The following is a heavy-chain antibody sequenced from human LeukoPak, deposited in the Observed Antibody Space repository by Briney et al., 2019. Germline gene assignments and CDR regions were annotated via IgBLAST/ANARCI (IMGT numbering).Heavy chain of an antibody. J-gene: IGHJ4*02. CDR3: AKRIYYFDY. CDR2: IYSGGST. V-gene: IGHV3-23*03. CDR1: GFTFTSYA. Sequence: GGSLRLSCAASGFTFTSYAMNWVRRAPGKGLEWVSVIYSGGSTYYADSVKGRFTISRDNSKNTLYLQMNSLRAEDTAVYYCAKRIYYFDYWGQGTLVTVSS.